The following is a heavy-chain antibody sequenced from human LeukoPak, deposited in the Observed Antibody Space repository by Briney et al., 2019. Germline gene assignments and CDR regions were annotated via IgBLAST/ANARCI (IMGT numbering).Heavy chain of an antibody. D-gene: IGHD5-24*01. CDR2: ISSSSSYI. V-gene: IGHV3-21*01. Sequence: PGGSLRLSCAASGFTFSSYSMNWVRQAPGKGLEWVSSISSSSSYIYYADSVKGRFTISRDNAKNSLYLQMNSLRAEDTAVYYCARDQVEMATIDYWGQGTLVTVSS. CDR1: GFTFSSYS. CDR3: ARDQVEMATIDY. J-gene: IGHJ4*02.